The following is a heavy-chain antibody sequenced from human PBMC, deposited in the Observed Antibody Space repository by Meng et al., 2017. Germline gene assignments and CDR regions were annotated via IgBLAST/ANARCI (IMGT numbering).Heavy chain of an antibody. J-gene: IGHJ4*02. CDR2: IYHSGST. Sequence: QVQLQTAGRGLEDPTGHLLDTLAVSGGAVSSVNCGSWLRQPLGKGLEWIGDIYHSGSTNYNPSLKSRVTISVDQSKNQFSLKLGSVTAADTAVYYCARFYDSSGNDYWGQGTLVTVSS. CDR1: GGAVSSVNC. D-gene: IGHD3-22*01. CDR3: ARFYDSSGNDY. V-gene: IGHV4-4*02.